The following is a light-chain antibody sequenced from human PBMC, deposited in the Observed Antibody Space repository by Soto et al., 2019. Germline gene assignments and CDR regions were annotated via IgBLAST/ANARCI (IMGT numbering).Light chain of an antibody. J-gene: IGKJ5*01. V-gene: IGKV1-12*01. CDR1: QDIGNW. CDR2: SAS. CDR3: QQAKSFPIT. Sequence: IQVTQSPPSMAASVGDRVTITRRASQDIGNWMTWYQQKPGKAPKLLIYSASTLVRGVPSRFSGSGSGTEFTLTISGLQPEDSLTYYCQQAKSFPITFGQGTRLEIK.